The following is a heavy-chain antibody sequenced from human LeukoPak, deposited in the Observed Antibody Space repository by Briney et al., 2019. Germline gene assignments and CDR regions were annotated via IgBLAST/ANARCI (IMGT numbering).Heavy chain of an antibody. D-gene: IGHD3-9*01. J-gene: IGHJ6*02. CDR2: IDTSGGVI. CDR1: GFIFSRDE. V-gene: IGHV3-48*03. CDR3: ARASRLDYHYGMDV. Sequence: PGGSLRLSCAASGFIFSRDEMNWVRQAPGKGLEWVSYIDTSGGVIYYADSVKGRFTISRDNAKNSVYLQMYSLRVEDTAVYYCARASRLDYHYGMDVWGQGTTVTVSS.